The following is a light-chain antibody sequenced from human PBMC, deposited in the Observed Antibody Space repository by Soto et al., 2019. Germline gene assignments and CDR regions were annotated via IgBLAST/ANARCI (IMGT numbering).Light chain of an antibody. CDR3: ATWDDRLSGPV. CDR1: SSNIGSNY. Sequence: QSVLTQPPSASGTPGQRVTISCSGSSSNIGSNYVYWYQQLPGTAPKLLFYRNDQRPSGVPDRFSGSKSGTSASLAISGLRSEDEADYYCATWDDRLSGPVFGGGTKLTVL. J-gene: IGLJ2*01. V-gene: IGLV1-47*01. CDR2: RND.